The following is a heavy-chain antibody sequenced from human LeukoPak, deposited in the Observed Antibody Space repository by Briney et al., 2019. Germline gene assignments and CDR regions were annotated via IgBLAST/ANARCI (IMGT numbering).Heavy chain of an antibody. CDR3: AKDPNGDYGGAFDT. D-gene: IGHD4-17*01. CDR1: GFTITAYA. CDR2: IGITSEYI. V-gene: IGHV3-23*01. J-gene: IGHJ3*02. Sequence: GGSLRLSCAASGFTITAYAMSWVRQSPGKGLEWVSGIGITSEYIHYADSVKGRFTISRDNSQNTVYLEMSSLRAEDAAVYYCAKDPNGDYGGAFDTWGQGTMVIVSS.